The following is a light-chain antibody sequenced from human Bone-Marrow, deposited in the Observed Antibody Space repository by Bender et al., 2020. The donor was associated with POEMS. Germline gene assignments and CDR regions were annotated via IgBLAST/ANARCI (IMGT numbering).Light chain of an antibody. J-gene: IGLJ2*01. CDR3: QVWDSSRDHVV. V-gene: IGLV3-21*02. CDR2: DDS. CDR1: NIRSKS. Sequence: SYVLTQPPSVSVAPGQTARITCGGNNIRSKSVHWYQQQPGQAPVLVVYDDSDRPSGIPERFSGSNSGNTATLTISRVEPGDEADYYCQVWDSSRDHVVFGGGTKVTVL.